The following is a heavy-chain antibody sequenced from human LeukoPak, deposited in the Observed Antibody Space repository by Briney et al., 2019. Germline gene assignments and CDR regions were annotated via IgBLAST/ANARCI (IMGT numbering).Heavy chain of an antibody. V-gene: IGHV4-59*08. CDR2: IYYSGST. D-gene: IGHD6-13*01. CDR3: ARLHSSSWYWG. J-gene: IGHJ4*02. Sequence: SETLSLTCTVSGGSISSYYWSWIRQPPGKGLEWLGYIYYSGSTNYNPSLKSRVTISVDTSKNQFSLKLSSVTAADTAVYYCARLHSSSWYWGWGQGTLVTVSS. CDR1: GGSISSYY.